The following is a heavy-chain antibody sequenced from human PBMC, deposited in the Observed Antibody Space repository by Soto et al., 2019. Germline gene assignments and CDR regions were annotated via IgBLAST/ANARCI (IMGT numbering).Heavy chain of an antibody. CDR3: ARVVVSDAFDI. CDR2: INSDGSST. V-gene: IGHV3-74*02. D-gene: IGHD3-22*01. CDR1: GFIFGNYA. Sequence: EVQLLESGGGLVQPGGSLRLSCAASGFIFGNYAMYWVRQAPGKGLEWVSRINSDGSSTSYADSVKGRFTISRDNAKNTLYLQMNSLRAEDTAVYYCARVVVSDAFDIWGQGTMVTVSS. J-gene: IGHJ3*02.